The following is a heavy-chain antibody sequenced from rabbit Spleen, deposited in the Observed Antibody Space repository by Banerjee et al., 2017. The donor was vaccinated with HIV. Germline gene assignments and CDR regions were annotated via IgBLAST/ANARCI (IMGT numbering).Heavy chain of an antibody. V-gene: IGHV1S40*01. CDR1: VFSFSSSDY. D-gene: IGHD1-1*01. Sequence: QSLEESGGDLVKPGASLTLTCTASVFSFSSSDYMCWVRQAPGKGLEWIACIDTGSSGFTYFATWAKGRFTCSKTSSTTVTLQMTRLTAADTATYFCARDTSSSFSSYGMDLWGPGTLVTVS. CDR2: IDTGSSGFT. CDR3: ARDTSSSFSSYGMDL. J-gene: IGHJ6*01.